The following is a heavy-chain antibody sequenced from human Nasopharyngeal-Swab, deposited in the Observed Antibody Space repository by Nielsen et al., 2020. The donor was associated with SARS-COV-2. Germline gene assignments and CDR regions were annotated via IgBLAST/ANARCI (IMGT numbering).Heavy chain of an antibody. CDR1: GFTFSDYY. V-gene: IGHV3-11*04. CDR3: ARRGGYGTPVDY. CDR2: ISSSGSTI. J-gene: IGHJ4*02. Sequence: GESLKISCAASGFTFSDYYMSWIRQAPGKGLEWVSYISSSGSTIYYADSVKGRFTISRDNAKNSLYLQMNSLRAEDTAVYYSARRGGYGTPVDYWGQGTLVTVSS. D-gene: IGHD5-18*01.